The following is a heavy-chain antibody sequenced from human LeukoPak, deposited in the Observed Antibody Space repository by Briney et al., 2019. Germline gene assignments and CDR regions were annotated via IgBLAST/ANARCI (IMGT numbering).Heavy chain of an antibody. CDR3: AKSNGYGLVDI. V-gene: IGHV4-4*07. Sequence: SETLSLTCTVSGGSISSYYRSWLRQPAGKGLEWIGRIYTSGSTDYNPSLKSRVTMAVDTSKNQFSLKLNSVTAADTAVYYCAKSNGYGLVDIWGQGTMVTVSS. J-gene: IGHJ3*02. CDR1: GGSISSYY. D-gene: IGHD3-10*01. CDR2: IYTSGST.